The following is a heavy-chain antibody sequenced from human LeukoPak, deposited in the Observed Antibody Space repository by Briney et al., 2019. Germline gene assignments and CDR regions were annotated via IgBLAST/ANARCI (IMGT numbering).Heavy chain of an antibody. D-gene: IGHD2-8*01. CDR3: ARWTNGGDY. Sequence: SETLSLTCSVCGGSISGYHWSWLRQPPGKGLEWIGYISYSGSSGSTNYNPSLKSRGTISVDTSKNQFSLSLSSVTAADTAVYYCARWTNGGDYWGQGTLVTVSS. CDR1: GGSISGYH. V-gene: IGHV4-59*01. CDR2: ISYSGSSGST. J-gene: IGHJ4*02.